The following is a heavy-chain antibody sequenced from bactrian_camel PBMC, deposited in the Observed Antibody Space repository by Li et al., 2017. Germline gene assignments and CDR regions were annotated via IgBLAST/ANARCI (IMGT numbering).Heavy chain of an antibody. J-gene: IGHJ4*01. Sequence: VQAGGSLRLSCVASEYAKCMAWFRQAPGKEREGVAAASTSGGRTSTFYADSVKGRFTISRDNAKNTVYLQMNSLKTEDTAMYYCARDIDYWGQGTQVTVS. CDR1: EYAKC. CDR3: ARDIDY. V-gene: IGHV3-3*01. CDR2: ASTSGGRTST.